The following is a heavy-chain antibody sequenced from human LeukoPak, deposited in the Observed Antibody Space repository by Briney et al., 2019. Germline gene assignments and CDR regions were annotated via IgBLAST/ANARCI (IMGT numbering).Heavy chain of an antibody. J-gene: IGHJ4*02. Sequence: SETLSLTCAVYGGSFSGYYWSWIRQPPGKGLEWIGEINHSGNTNYNPSLKSRVTISVDTSKNQFSLKLSSVTAADTAVYYCARVSSSYRMIDYWGQGTLVTVSS. CDR2: INHSGNT. D-gene: IGHD6-6*01. CDR1: GGSFSGYY. CDR3: ARVSSSYRMIDY. V-gene: IGHV4-34*01.